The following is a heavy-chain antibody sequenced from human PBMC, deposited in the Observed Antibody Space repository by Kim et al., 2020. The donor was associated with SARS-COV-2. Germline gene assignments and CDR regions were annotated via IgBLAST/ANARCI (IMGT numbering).Heavy chain of an antibody. J-gene: IGHJ4*02. CDR3: ARDSPLHPFDY. CDR1: GGSISSYY. Sequence: SETLSLTCTVSGGSISSYYWSWIRQPPGKGLEWIGYIYYSGSTNYNPSLKSRVTISVDTSKNQFSLKLSSVTAADTAVYYCARDSPLHPFDYWGQGTLVT. CDR2: IYYSGST. V-gene: IGHV4-59*13.